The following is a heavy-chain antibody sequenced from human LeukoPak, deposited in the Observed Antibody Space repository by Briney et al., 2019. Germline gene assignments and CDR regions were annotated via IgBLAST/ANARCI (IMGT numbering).Heavy chain of an antibody. Sequence: GGSLRLSCAAPGFTFSTNWMSWVRQAPGKGLEWVANIKQDGSEKNYVDSVKGRFTISRDNAKSSLYLQMNSLRAEDTAVYYCAKAGNGFGYWGQGALVTVSS. CDR2: IKQDGSEK. CDR1: GFTFSTNW. D-gene: IGHD2-8*01. V-gene: IGHV3-7*01. CDR3: AKAGNGFGY. J-gene: IGHJ4*02.